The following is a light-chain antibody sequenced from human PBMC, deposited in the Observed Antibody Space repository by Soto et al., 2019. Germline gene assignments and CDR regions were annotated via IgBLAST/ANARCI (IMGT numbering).Light chain of an antibody. J-gene: IGLJ2*01. V-gene: IGLV2-14*01. Sequence: QSALTQPASVSGSPGQSITISCTGTSSDVGGYNYVSWYQQHPGKAPKLMIYDVSNRPFGVSNRVSGSKSGNTASLTISGLQAEDEADYYCSSYTVSSSVVFGGGTKLTVL. CDR2: DVS. CDR1: SSDVGGYNY. CDR3: SSYTVSSSVV.